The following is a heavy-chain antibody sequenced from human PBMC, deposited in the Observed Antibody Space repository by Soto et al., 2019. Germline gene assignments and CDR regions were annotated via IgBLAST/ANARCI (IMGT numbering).Heavy chain of an antibody. CDR1: GYSFTSYW. CDR3: ARIAYCGGDCYN. CDR2: IAPSGSYT. J-gene: IGHJ4*02. D-gene: IGHD2-21*02. V-gene: IGHV5-10-1*01. Sequence: LGASRKISWKVSGYSFTSYWISWVRQIPGKGLEWMGRIAPSGSYTNYSPSFQGHFTISADKSLSTAYLQWSSLKASDTAMYYCARIAYCGGDCYNWGQGTLVTVSS.